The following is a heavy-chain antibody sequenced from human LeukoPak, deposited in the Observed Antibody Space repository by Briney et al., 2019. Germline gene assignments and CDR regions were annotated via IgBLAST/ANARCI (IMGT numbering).Heavy chain of an antibody. Sequence: GGSLRLSCAASGFTFSSYSMNWVRQAPGKGLEWVSSISSSSSYIYYADSVKGRFTISRDNAKNSLYLQMNCLRAEDTAVYYCARDLRDIVVVVAATLDYWGQGTLVTVSS. CDR2: ISSSSSYI. CDR3: ARDLRDIVVVVAATLDY. D-gene: IGHD2-15*01. J-gene: IGHJ4*02. V-gene: IGHV3-21*01. CDR1: GFTFSSYS.